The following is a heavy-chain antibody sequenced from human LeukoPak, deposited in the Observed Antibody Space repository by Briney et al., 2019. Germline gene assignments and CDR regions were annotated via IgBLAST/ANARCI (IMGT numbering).Heavy chain of an antibody. CDR1: GFTFSSYA. D-gene: IGHD2-15*01. J-gene: IGHJ4*02. Sequence: GGSLRLSCAASGFTFSSYAMHRVRQAPGKGLEWVAVISYDGSNKYYADSVKGRFTISRDNSKNTLYLQMNSLRAEDTAVYYCARGGVCSGGSCYAFDYWGQGTLVTVSS. CDR3: ARGGVCSGGSCYAFDY. V-gene: IGHV3-30*01. CDR2: ISYDGSNK.